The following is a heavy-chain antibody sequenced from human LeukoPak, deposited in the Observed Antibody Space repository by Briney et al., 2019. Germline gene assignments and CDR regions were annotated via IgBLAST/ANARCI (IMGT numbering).Heavy chain of an antibody. J-gene: IGHJ4*02. CDR2: IYTSGST. Sequence: SETLSLTCTVSGDFISSGYYWGWIRQPAGKGLEWIGRIYTSGSTNYNPSLKSRVTISVDTSKNQFSLKLSSVTAADTAVYYCARMGTMVRGVDYWGQGTLVTVSS. CDR1: GDFISSGYY. D-gene: IGHD3-10*01. V-gene: IGHV4-61*02. CDR3: ARMGTMVRGVDY.